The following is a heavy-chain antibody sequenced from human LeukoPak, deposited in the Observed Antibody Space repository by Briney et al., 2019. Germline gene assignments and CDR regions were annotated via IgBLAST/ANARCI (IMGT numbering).Heavy chain of an antibody. J-gene: IGHJ3*02. CDR2: IYYSRSA. Sequence: SETLSLTCTVSGGSISSYYWSWIRQPPGKGLEWIGYIYYSRSANYNPSLKSRVTISVDTSKNQFSLKLSSVTAADTAVYYCARGEGYCSSTSCYADAFDIWAKGQWSPSLQ. CDR3: ARGEGYCSSTSCYADAFDI. CDR1: GGSISSYY. D-gene: IGHD2-2*01. V-gene: IGHV4-59*01.